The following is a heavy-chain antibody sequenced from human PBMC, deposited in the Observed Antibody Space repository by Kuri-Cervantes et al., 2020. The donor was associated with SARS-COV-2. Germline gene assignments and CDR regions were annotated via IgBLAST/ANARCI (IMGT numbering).Heavy chain of an antibody. J-gene: IGHJ5*02. Sequence: GESLKIPCAAFGFTFSSYWMHWVRQAPGKGLVWVSRINSDGSSTSYAASVKDRFTIPRDNAQNTLYLQVNSLRAEDTAVYCCARDVVHDFWSGYENWFDPWGQGTLVTVSS. D-gene: IGHD3-3*01. V-gene: IGHV3-74*01. CDR1: GFTFSSYW. CDR2: INSDGSST. CDR3: ARDVVHDFWSGYENWFDP.